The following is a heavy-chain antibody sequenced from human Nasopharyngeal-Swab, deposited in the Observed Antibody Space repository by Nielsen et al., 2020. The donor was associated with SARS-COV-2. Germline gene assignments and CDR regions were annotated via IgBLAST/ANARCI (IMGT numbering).Heavy chain of an antibody. CDR2: IHPGDSDT. CDR3: ARLGGYSGYGYYYYGMDV. J-gene: IGHJ6*02. V-gene: IGHV5-51*01. CDR1: GYSFTSYW. Sequence: GGSLRLSCKGSGYSFTSYWIGWVRQMPGKGLEWMGIIHPGDSDTRYSPSFQGQVTISADKSISTAYLQWSSLKASDTAMYYCARLGGYSGYGYYYYGMDVWGQGTTVTVSS. D-gene: IGHD5-12*01.